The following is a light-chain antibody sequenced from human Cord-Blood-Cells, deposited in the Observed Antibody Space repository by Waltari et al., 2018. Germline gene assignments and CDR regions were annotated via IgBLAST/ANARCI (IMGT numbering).Light chain of an antibody. V-gene: IGLV3-25*03. CDR3: QSADSSGTWV. J-gene: IGLJ3*02. CDR2: KDT. CDR1: ALPKQY. Sequence: SYELTQPPSVSVSPGQTARITCSGDALPKQYAYGYQQKPGQAPVLVIYKDTDRPSGIPERFSGSSSGTTVTLTISGVQAEDEADYYCQSADSSGTWVFGGGTKLTVL.